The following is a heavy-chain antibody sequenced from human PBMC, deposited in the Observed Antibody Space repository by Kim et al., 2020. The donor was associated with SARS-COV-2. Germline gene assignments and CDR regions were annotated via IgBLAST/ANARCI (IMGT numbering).Heavy chain of an antibody. CDR2: ISGSGGST. V-gene: IGHV3-23*01. J-gene: IGHJ3*02. CDR3: AKDPYLTGYWNQRSAFDI. Sequence: GGSLRLSCAASGFTFSSYAMSWVRQAPGKGLEWVSAISGSGGSTYYADSVKGRFTISRDNSKNTLYLQMNSLRAEDTAVYYCAKDPYLTGYWNQRSAFDIWGQGTMVTVSS. CDR1: GFTFSSYA. D-gene: IGHD3-9*01.